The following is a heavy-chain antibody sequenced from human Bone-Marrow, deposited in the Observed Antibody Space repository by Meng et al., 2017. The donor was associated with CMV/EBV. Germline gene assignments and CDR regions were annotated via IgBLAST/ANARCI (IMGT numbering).Heavy chain of an antibody. CDR1: GYTFTSYD. Sequence: ASVKVSCKASGYTFTSYDINWVRQATGQGLEWMGWMNPNSGNTGYAQKFQGRVTMTRDTSTSTVYMELSSLRSEDTAVYYCARVYCSSTSCHRYYGMDVWGQGTTVTVSS. V-gene: IGHV1-8*02. J-gene: IGHJ6*02. CDR2: MNPNSGNT. D-gene: IGHD2-2*01. CDR3: ARVYCSSTSCHRYYGMDV.